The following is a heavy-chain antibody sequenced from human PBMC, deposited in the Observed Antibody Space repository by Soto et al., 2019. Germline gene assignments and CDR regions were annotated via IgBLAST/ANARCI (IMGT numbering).Heavy chain of an antibody. CDR2: ISGSGDRT. J-gene: IGHJ4*02. CDR3: VKDDGGYPSTAPL. D-gene: IGHD3-22*01. CDR1: GITISNYP. Sequence: DVQLLESGGGLVQPGGSLRLSCAASGITISNYPMSWVRQAPGKGLDWVSGISGSGDRTYYADSAKGRFTISKDISKNSLPLQLDSLGVEDTAVYFCVKDDGGYPSTAPLWGQGTLVTVSS. V-gene: IGHV3-23*01.